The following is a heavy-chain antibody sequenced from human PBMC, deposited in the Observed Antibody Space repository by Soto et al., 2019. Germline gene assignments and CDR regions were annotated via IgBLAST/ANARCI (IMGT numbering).Heavy chain of an antibody. CDR3: AKDITGSTNY. Sequence: GGSLRLSCAASGFTFSTYTMNWVRQAPGKGLEWVSTIGSGDASTYYSDSVKGRFTISRDNSKNTLYLQMSSLRAEDTAIYYCAKDITGSTNYWGQGTLVTVSS. CDR2: IGSGDAST. V-gene: IGHV3-23*01. CDR1: GFTFSTYT. J-gene: IGHJ4*02. D-gene: IGHD1-20*01.